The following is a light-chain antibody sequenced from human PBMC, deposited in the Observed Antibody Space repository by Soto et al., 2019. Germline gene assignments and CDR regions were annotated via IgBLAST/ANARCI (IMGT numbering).Light chain of an antibody. CDR2: VGTGGIVG. Sequence: QPVLTQPPSASASLGASVTLTCTLSSGYSNYKVDWYQQRPGTGPRFVMRVGTGGIVGSKGDGIPDRFSVLGSGLNRYLTIRNIQEEDESDYHCGADHGSGSTWVFGGGTKLTVL. CDR1: SGYSNYK. V-gene: IGLV9-49*01. J-gene: IGLJ2*01. CDR3: GADHGSGSTWV.